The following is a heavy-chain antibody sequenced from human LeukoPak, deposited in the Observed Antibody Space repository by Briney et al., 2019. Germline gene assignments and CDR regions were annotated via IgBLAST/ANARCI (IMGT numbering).Heavy chain of an antibody. Sequence: PSETLSLTCTVSGGSISNYYWNWVRQAPGKGLEWVSSISSSSSYIYYADSVKGRFTISRDNAKNSLYLQMNSLRAEDTAVYYCARELGLQLWQTFDYWGQGTLVTVSS. CDR2: ISSSSSYI. V-gene: IGHV3-21*01. D-gene: IGHD5-18*01. J-gene: IGHJ4*02. CDR1: GGSISNYY. CDR3: ARELGLQLWQTFDY.